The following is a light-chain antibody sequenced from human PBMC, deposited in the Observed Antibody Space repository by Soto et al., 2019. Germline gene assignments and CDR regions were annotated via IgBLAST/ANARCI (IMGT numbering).Light chain of an antibody. CDR2: RAS. CDR3: QQYHNLWT. Sequence: EIVMTQSPATLSMSPGERATLSCTASHYVYSNVAWFQQRPGQAPRLLIYRASARATGTPARFSGSGSGTEFTLTITILQSEDFAFYYCQQYHNLWTFGQGTEVEIK. V-gene: IGKV3-15*01. CDR1: HYVYSN. J-gene: IGKJ1*01.